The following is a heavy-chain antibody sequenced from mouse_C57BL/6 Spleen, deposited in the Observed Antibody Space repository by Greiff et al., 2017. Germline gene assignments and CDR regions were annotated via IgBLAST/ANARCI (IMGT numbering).Heavy chain of an antibody. CDR2: ISSGGSYT. Sequence: EVKLMESGGDLVKPEGSLKLSCAASGFTFSSYGMSWVRQTPDKRLEWVATISSGGSYTYYPDSVKGRFTISRDNAKNTLYLQMSSLKSEDTAMYYCARQGITSYAMDYWGQGTSVTVSS. CDR3: ARQGITSYAMDY. J-gene: IGHJ4*01. D-gene: IGHD2-4*01. V-gene: IGHV5-6*01. CDR1: GFTFSSYG.